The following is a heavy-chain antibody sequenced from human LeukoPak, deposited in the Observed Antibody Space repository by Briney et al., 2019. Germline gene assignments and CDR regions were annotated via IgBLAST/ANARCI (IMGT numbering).Heavy chain of an antibody. Sequence: GGSLRLSCAASGFTFRSYAMYWVRQAPGKGLEWVSGISGSGGSTLYADSVKGRFTISRDNSKNTVYLQMNSLRADDTAVYYCAKTTAGYSSGRYPGWPVDYWGQGTLVTVSS. CDR2: ISGSGGST. CDR1: GFTFRSYA. V-gene: IGHV3-23*01. J-gene: IGHJ4*02. D-gene: IGHD6-19*01. CDR3: AKTTAGYSSGRYPGWPVDY.